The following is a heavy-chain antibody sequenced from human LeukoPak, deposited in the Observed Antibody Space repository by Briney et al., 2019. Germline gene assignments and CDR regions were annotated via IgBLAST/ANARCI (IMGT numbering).Heavy chain of an antibody. Sequence: SETLSLTCTVSGGSIGSYYWNWIRQPPGKGLEWIGYFYYSGSTNYHPSLKSRVTISVDTSKNQFSLKMNSVTAADTAVYYCARGRAALGTYYFMDVWGKGTTVTVSS. CDR1: GGSIGSYY. CDR3: ARGRAALGTYYFMDV. J-gene: IGHJ6*03. D-gene: IGHD1-7*01. CDR2: FYYSGST. V-gene: IGHV4-59*01.